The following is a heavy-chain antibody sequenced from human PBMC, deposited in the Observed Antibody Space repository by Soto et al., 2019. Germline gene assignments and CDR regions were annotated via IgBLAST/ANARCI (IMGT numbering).Heavy chain of an antibody. V-gene: IGHV3-33*01. CDR1: GFTFSSYG. Sequence: GGSLRLSCAASGFTFSSYGMHWVRQAPGKGLEWVAVIWYDGSNKYYADSVKGRFTISRDNSKNTLYLQMNSLRAEDTAVYYCARAPDYYYYYMDVWGKGTTVTVSS. CDR3: ARAPDYYYYYMDV. CDR2: IWYDGSNK. J-gene: IGHJ6*03.